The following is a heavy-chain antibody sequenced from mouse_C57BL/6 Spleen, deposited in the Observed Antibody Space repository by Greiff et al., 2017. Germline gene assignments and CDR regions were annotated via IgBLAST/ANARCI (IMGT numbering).Heavy chain of an antibody. CDR2: IHPNSGST. Sequence: QVQLQQPGAELVKPGASVKLSCKASGYTFTSYWMHWVKQRPGQGLEWIGMIHPNSGSTNYNEKFKSKATLTVDKSSSTAYMQLSSLTSEDSAVXYCARRGGLRYFDVWGTGTTVTVSS. V-gene: IGHV1-64*01. J-gene: IGHJ1*03. CDR3: ARRGGLRYFDV. D-gene: IGHD1-1*01. CDR1: GYTFTSYW.